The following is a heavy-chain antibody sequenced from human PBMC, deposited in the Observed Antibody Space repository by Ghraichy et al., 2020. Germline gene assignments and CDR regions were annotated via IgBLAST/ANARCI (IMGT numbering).Heavy chain of an antibody. V-gene: IGHV3-21*01. D-gene: IGHD3-9*01. Sequence: GGSLRLSCAASGFTFSSYSMNWVRQAPGKGLEWASSISSSSSYIYYADLVKGRFTISRDNAKNSLYLQMNSLRAEDTAVYYCARDGPAEVLRYFDWSASGKLYYGMDVWGQGTTVTVSS. J-gene: IGHJ6*02. CDR2: ISSSSSYI. CDR3: ARDGPAEVLRYFDWSASGKLYYGMDV. CDR1: GFTFSSYS.